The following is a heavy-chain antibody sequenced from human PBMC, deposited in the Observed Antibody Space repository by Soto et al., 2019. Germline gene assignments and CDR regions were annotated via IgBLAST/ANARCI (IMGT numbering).Heavy chain of an antibody. Sequence: GGSLRLSCAASGFTFSSYGMHWVRQAPGKGLEWVAVISYDGSNKYYADSVKGRFTISRDNSKNTLYLQMNSLRAEDTAVYYCAKVRAFWSGSPHLDFDYWGQGTLVTVS. J-gene: IGHJ4*02. CDR1: GFTFSSYG. CDR2: ISYDGSNK. V-gene: IGHV3-30*18. CDR3: AKVRAFWSGSPHLDFDY. D-gene: IGHD3-3*01.